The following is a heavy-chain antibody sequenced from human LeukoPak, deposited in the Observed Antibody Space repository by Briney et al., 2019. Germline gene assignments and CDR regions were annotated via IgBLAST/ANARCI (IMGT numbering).Heavy chain of an antibody. CDR1: GYTFTSYA. CDR3: ARSWQQLVDY. Sequence: ASVKVSCKASGYTFTSYAMHWVRQAPGQRLEWMGWINAGNGNTKYSQKFQGRVTITRDTSASTAYMELSSQRSEDTAVYYCARSWQQLVDYWGQGTLVTVSS. V-gene: IGHV1-3*01. D-gene: IGHD6-13*01. CDR2: INAGNGNT. J-gene: IGHJ4*02.